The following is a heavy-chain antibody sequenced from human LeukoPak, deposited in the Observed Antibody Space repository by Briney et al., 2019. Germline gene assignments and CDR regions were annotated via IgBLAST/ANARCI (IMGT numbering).Heavy chain of an antibody. CDR3: ASSNYYGSGSYHSYWFDP. CDR2: INHSGST. D-gene: IGHD3-10*01. CDR1: GGSFSGYY. J-gene: IGHJ5*02. V-gene: IGHV4-34*01. Sequence: SETLSLTCAVYGGSFSGYYWSWIRQPPGKGLEWIGEINHSGSTNYNPSLKSRVTISVDTSKNQFSLKLSSVTAADTAVYYCASSNYYGSGSYHSYWFDPWGQGTLVTVSS.